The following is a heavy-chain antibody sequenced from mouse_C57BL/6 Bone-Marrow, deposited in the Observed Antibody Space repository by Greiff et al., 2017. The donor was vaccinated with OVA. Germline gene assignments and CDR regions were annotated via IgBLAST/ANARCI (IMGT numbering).Heavy chain of an antibody. D-gene: IGHD2-1*01. CDR3: AVYGNPFAD. V-gene: IGHV1-55*01. CDR1: GYTFTSYW. J-gene: IGHJ3*01. Sequence: QVQLQQPGAELVKPGASVKMSCKASGYTFTSYWITWVKQRPGQGLEWIGDIYPGSGSTNYNEKFKSKATLTVETSSSTAYMQLSSLTSEDSAVYYCAVYGNPFADWGQGTLVTVSA. CDR2: IYPGSGST.